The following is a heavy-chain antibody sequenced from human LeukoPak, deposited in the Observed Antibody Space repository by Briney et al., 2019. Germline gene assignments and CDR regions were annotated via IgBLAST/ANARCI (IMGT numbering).Heavy chain of an antibody. CDR2: ISSSSSYI. J-gene: IGHJ4*02. Sequence: GGSLRLSCAASGFTFSSYSMNWVRQAPGKGLEWASSISSSSSYIYYADSVKDRFTISRDNAKNSLYLQMDSLRAEDTAVYYCARDSTDFDCWGQGTLVTVSS. CDR3: ARDSTDFDC. CDR1: GFTFSSYS. V-gene: IGHV3-21*01.